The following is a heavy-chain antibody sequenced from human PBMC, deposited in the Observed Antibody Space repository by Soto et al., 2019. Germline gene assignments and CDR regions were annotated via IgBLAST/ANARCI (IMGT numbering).Heavy chain of an antibody. J-gene: IGHJ6*02. D-gene: IGHD3-22*01. CDR1: GFTFSNYW. Sequence: GGSLRLSCAASGFTFSNYWMSWVRQAPGKGLEWVANIKQDGSQKWYVDSVKGRFTISRDNAKNSLFLQMNSLRDEDTAVYYCARVVVVIPPGYYYAMDVWGQGTTVTVSS. CDR2: IKQDGSQK. CDR3: ARVVVVIPPGYYYAMDV. V-gene: IGHV3-7*02.